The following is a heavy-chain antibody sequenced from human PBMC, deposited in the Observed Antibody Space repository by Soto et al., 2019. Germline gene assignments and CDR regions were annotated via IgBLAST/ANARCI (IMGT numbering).Heavy chain of an antibody. CDR2: ISWDGGST. CDR3: AKEATPYYDFWSGYQIGDYGMDV. Sequence: GGSLRLSCAASGFTFDDYTMHWVRQAPGKGLGWVSLISWDGGSTYYADSVKGRFTISRDNSKNSLYLQMNSLRTEDTALYYCAKEATPYYDFWSGYQIGDYGMDVWGQGTTVTVS. V-gene: IGHV3-43*01. CDR1: GFTFDDYT. J-gene: IGHJ6*02. D-gene: IGHD3-3*01.